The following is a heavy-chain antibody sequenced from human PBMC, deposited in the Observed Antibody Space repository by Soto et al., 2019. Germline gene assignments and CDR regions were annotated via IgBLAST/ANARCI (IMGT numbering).Heavy chain of an antibody. Sequence: GGSLRLSSAASVFTFSSYAMSWVRQAPGKGLEWVSAISGSGGSTYYADSVKGRFTISRDNSKNTLYLQMNSLRAEDTAVYYCAKDYYDSSGYRSWGQGTLVTVSS. CDR3: AKDYYDSSGYRS. V-gene: IGHV3-23*01. CDR2: ISGSGGST. CDR1: VFTFSSYA. D-gene: IGHD3-22*01. J-gene: IGHJ5*02.